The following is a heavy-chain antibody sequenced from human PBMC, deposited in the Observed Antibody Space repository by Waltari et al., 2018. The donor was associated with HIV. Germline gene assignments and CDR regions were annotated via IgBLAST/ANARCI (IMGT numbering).Heavy chain of an antibody. D-gene: IGHD6-13*01. CDR1: GGSISSYY. CDR2: IYYSGST. J-gene: IGHJ6*02. Sequence: QVQLQESGPGLVKPSETLSLTCTVSGGSISSYYWSWIRQPPGKGLEWIGYIYYSGSTNYNPSLKSRVTISVDTSKNQFSLKLSSVTAADTAVYYCARHRGLGIAAAGHYYYYYYGMDVWGQGTTVTVSS. CDR3: ARHRGLGIAAAGHYYYYYYGMDV. V-gene: IGHV4-59*08.